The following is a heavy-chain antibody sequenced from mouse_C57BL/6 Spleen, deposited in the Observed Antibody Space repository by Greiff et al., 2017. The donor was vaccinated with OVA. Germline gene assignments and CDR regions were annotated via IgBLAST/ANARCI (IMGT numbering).Heavy chain of an antibody. CDR2: IYPRSGNT. V-gene: IGHV1-81*01. CDR1: GYTFTSYG. D-gene: IGHD2-4*01. CDR3: VWYDYDRDFAY. Sequence: VQLQQSGAELARPGASVKLSCKASGYTFTSYGISWVKQRTGQGLEWIGEIYPRSGNTYYNEKFMGKATLTADKSSSTAYMEVRSLTSEDSAVYFCVWYDYDRDFAYWGQGALVTVSA. J-gene: IGHJ3*01.